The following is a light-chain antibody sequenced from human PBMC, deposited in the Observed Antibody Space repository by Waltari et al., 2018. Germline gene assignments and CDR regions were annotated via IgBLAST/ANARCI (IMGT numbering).Light chain of an antibody. J-gene: IGKJ1*01. CDR2: HAA. CDR3: QHYESLPVT. V-gene: IGKV3-20*01. CDR1: QSLSRY. Sequence: EIVLTQSPGTLSLSSGERATLSCRASQSLSRYLAWNQQKPGQAPRLLIYHAANRATGVPDRCSGSGSGTDFSLTISRLEPEDFAVYYCQHYESLPVTFGQGTKVEIK.